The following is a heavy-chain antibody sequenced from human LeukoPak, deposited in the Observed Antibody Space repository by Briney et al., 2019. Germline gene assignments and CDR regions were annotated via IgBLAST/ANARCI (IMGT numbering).Heavy chain of an antibody. CDR2: INPNSGGT. CDR1: GYTFTGYY. V-gene: IGHV1-2*02. D-gene: IGHD3-22*01. Sequence: ASVKVSCKASGYTFTGYYMHWVRQAPGQGLEWMGWINPNSGGTKYAQKFQGRVTMTRDTSISTAYMELSRLRSDDTAVYYCAMSPVNYYDSSGFDYWGQGTLVTVSS. J-gene: IGHJ4*02. CDR3: AMSPVNYYDSSGFDY.